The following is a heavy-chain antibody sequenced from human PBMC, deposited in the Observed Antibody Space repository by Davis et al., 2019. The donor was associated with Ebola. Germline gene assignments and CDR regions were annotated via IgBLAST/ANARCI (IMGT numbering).Heavy chain of an antibody. CDR2: INHSGST. D-gene: IGHD5-12*01. V-gene: IGHV4-34*01. Sequence: SETLSLTCAVYGGSFSGYYWSWIRQPPGKGLEWIGEINHSGSTNYNPSLKSRVTISVDTSKNQFSLKLSSVTAADTAVYYCARARGYSGYDRFDYWGQGTQVTVSP. CDR3: ARARGYSGYDRFDY. J-gene: IGHJ4*02. CDR1: GGSFSGYY.